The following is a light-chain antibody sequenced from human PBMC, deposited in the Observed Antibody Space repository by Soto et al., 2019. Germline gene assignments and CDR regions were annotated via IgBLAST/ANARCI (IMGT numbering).Light chain of an antibody. Sequence: DIQMTQYPSSLSASVGDRVTTTCRASRSDSTWLQWHQQIPGGALKLVIYRASILEGRVPSRVSGSDSGTEFTITNANLQAEDFAHYYCQQYDMFGQGTKVDIK. J-gene: IGKJ1*01. V-gene: IGKV1-5*03. CDR3: QQYDM. CDR1: RSDSTW. CDR2: RAS.